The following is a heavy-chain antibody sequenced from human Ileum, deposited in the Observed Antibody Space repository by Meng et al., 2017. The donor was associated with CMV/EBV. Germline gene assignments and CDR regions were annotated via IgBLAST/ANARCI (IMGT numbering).Heavy chain of an antibody. CDR1: GFNVTTNY. CDR2: IYAGGST. V-gene: IGHV3-66*02. Sequence: GGSLRRSCTGSGFNVTTNYMSWVRQAPGKGPEWVSVIYAGGSTYLAGSVKGRFTVSRDNSRNTVYLHMTSLGPEDTAVYYCARQFTFLWFSGFGPWGQGTLVTVSS. J-gene: IGHJ5*02. CDR3: ARQFTFLWFSGFGP. D-gene: IGHD2/OR15-2a*01.